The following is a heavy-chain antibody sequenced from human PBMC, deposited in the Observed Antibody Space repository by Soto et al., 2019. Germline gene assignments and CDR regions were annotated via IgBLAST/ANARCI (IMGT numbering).Heavy chain of an antibody. V-gene: IGHV1-46*01. Sequence: QVQLVQSGAEVKKPGASVQVSCKTSGYTFTSFQMHWVRQAPGQGLEWMGIINPGSGSTNYAQKFQGRVTMTSDTSTRTIYMELSSLRSEDTAVYYCANCRLPAIPAAADYWGQGTLVTVSS. D-gene: IGHD2-2*01. CDR1: GYTFTSFQ. CDR3: ANCRLPAIPAAADY. CDR2: INPGSGST. J-gene: IGHJ4*02.